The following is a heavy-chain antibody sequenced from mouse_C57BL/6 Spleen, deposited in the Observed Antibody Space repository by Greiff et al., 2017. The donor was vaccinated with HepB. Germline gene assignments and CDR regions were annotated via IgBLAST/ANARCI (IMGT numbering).Heavy chain of an antibody. V-gene: IGHV1-82*01. CDR1: GYAFSSSW. Sequence: VQLQQSGPELVKPGASVEISCKASGYAFSSSWMNWVKQRPGKGLEWIGRIYPGDGDTNYNGKFKGKATLTADKSSSTAYMQLSSLTSEDSAVYFCAREDGSSYWYFDVWGTGTTVTVSS. D-gene: IGHD1-1*01. CDR2: IYPGDGDT. CDR3: AREDGSSYWYFDV. J-gene: IGHJ1*03.